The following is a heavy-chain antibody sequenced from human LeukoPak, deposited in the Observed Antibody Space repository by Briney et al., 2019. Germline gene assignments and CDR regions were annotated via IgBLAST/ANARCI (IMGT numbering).Heavy chain of an antibody. Sequence: GGSLRLSCAASGFTFSSYEMNWVRQAPGKGLEWVSYISSSGSTIYYADSVKGRFTISRDNAKNSLYLQMNSLRAEDTAIYYCARIPAAMRRGPYGMDVWGKGTTVTVSS. J-gene: IGHJ6*04. CDR1: GFTFSSYE. CDR3: ARIPAAMRRGPYGMDV. D-gene: IGHD2-2*01. V-gene: IGHV3-48*03. CDR2: ISSSGSTI.